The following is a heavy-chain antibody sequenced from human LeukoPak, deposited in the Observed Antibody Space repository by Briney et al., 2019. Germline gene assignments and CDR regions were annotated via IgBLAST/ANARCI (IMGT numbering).Heavy chain of an antibody. CDR2: TYYRSKWYY. J-gene: IGHJ6*02. CDR3: SLARSEYHYGMDV. V-gene: IGHV6-1*01. CDR1: GDSVSSISVA. Sequence: SQTLSLTCAISGDSVSSISVAWNRIRQSPSRGLEWLGRTYYRSKWYYEYAVSVKSRINISPDTSKNQFSLQLTSATPEDTAVYYCSLARSEYHYGMDVWGQGTTVTVSS.